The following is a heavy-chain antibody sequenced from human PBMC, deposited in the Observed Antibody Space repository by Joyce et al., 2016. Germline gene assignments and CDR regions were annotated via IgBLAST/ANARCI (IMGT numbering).Heavy chain of an antibody. CDR2: IYSGGST. D-gene: IGHD6-25*01. Sequence: QVQLQESGPGPVKPSQTLSLTCSVSGGSISSGDYYWTWIRQPPGKGLEWIGFIYSGGSTFYNPSVKSRLIISVNTSKTQFALKLSSVTATDTAVYYGARGSGSGWYDSWGQGTLVTVSS. V-gene: IGHV4-30-4*01. CDR1: GGSISSGDYY. J-gene: IGHJ5*01. CDR3: ARGSGSGWYDS.